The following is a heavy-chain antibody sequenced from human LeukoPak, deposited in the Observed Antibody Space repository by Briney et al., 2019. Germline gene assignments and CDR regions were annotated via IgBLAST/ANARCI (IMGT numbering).Heavy chain of an antibody. CDR3: ARDYSYGLDY. D-gene: IGHD3-16*02. CDR2: INSDGTST. Sequence: GGSLRLSCAASGFTFSNSWVHWVRQVPGKGLVWVSHINSDGTSTTYADSVRGRFTISRDNAKNTVYLQMNSLRAEDMAVYYCARDYSYGLDYWGQGTLVAVAS. J-gene: IGHJ4*02. CDR1: GFTFSNSW. V-gene: IGHV3-74*01.